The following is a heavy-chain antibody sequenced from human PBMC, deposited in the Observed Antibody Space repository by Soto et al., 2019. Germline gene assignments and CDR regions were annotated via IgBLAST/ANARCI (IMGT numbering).Heavy chain of an antibody. V-gene: IGHV3-33*01. CDR1: GFTFNTYG. J-gene: IGHJ4*02. D-gene: IGHD6-19*01. Sequence: QVQVVESGGGVVQPGRSLRLSCAASGFTFNTYGMHWVRQAPGKGLEWVAVIWYDENNKYYADSVKGRFTISRDNSKNTLYLQMNSLSGEDTAVYYCARDKGGGAVVPDYWGQGTLVTVSS. CDR3: ARDKGGGAVVPDY. CDR2: IWYDENNK.